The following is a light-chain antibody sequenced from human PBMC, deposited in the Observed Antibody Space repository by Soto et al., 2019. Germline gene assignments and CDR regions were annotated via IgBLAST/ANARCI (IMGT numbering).Light chain of an antibody. CDR1: QSVNSR. Sequence: EIVLSQSASTRSLSPGETATLSCRASQSVNSRLVWYQHKPGQAPRLLISGASSRATGIPDRFSGSGSGTQFTLTISSLQSEDFAVYYCQQYNNWPPAWTFGQGTKVDI. V-gene: IGKV3D-15*01. CDR2: GAS. CDR3: QQYNNWPPAWT. J-gene: IGKJ1*01.